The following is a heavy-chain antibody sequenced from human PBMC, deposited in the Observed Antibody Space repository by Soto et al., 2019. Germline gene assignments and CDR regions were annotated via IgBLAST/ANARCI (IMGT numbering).Heavy chain of an antibody. CDR3: AREYQYLRWFAP. D-gene: IGHD4-4*01. CDR1: GGSISSYY. J-gene: IGHJ5*02. CDR2: IYYSGST. V-gene: IGHV4-59*01. Sequence: QVQLQESGPGLVKPSETLSLTCTVSGGSISSYYWSWIRQPPGKGLEWIGYIYYSGSTNYNPSLKSRVTISVDTSQNQFSLKLSSVTAADTAVYYCAREYQYLRWFAPWGQGTLVTVSS.